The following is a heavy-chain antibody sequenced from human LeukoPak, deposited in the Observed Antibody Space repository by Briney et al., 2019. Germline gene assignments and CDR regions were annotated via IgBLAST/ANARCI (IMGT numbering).Heavy chain of an antibody. J-gene: IGHJ3*02. Sequence: GGSLRLSCVASGFTSSNHGMHWVRQAPGKGLEWVAVISYDGSYKYYADSVKGRFTISRDNSKNTVDLQMNRLRAEDTAVYYCTKGRAPTESDAFDIWGQGTMVTVSS. CDR3: TKGRAPTESDAFDI. CDR2: ISYDGSYK. CDR1: GFTSSNHG. V-gene: IGHV3-30*18.